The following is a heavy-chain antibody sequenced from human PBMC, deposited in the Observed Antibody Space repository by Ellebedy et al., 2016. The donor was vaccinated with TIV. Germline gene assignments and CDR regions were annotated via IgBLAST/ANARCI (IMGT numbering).Heavy chain of an antibody. J-gene: IGHJ3*02. V-gene: IGHV1-18*01. D-gene: IGHD1-1*01. CDR1: GYTFTSYG. Sequence: ASVKVSXXASGYTFTSYGISWVRQAPGQGLEWMGWISAYNGNTNYAQKLQGRVTMTTDTSTSTAYMELRSLRSDDTAVYYCARVSPERYDAFDIWGQGTMVTVSS. CDR3: ARVSPERYDAFDI. CDR2: ISAYNGNT.